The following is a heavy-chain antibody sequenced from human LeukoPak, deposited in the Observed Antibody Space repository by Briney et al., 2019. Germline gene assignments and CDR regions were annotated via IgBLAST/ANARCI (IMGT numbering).Heavy chain of an antibody. D-gene: IGHD3-22*01. CDR1: GFTFSSYA. V-gene: IGHV3-23*01. Sequence: GGSLRLSCAASGFTFSSYAMNWVRQAPGKGLEWFSGISGSGGNTYYADSVKGRFTISRDNSKSTLYLQMNSLRAEDTAVYYCTKINAYHYDSSGYYFDYWGQGTLVTVSS. J-gene: IGHJ4*02. CDR3: TKINAYHYDSSGYYFDY. CDR2: ISGSGGNT.